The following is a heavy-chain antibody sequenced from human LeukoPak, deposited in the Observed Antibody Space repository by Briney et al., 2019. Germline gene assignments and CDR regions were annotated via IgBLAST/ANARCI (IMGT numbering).Heavy chain of an antibody. CDR3: ARDGPVVVTTIYYFDY. J-gene: IGHJ4*02. D-gene: IGHD2-21*02. CDR2: IWYDGSNK. CDR1: GFTFSSYG. Sequence: GGSLRLSCAASGFTFSSYGMHWVRQAPGKGLEWVAVIWYDGSNKYYADSVKGRFTISRDNSKNTLYLQMNSLRAEDAAVYYCARDGPVVVTTIYYFDYWGQGTLVTVSS. V-gene: IGHV3-33*01.